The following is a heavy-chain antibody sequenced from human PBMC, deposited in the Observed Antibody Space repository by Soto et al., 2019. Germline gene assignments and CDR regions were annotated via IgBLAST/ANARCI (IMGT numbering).Heavy chain of an antibody. CDR1: GYTFTSYG. CDR3: ARDGGYYDFWSGYNNWFDP. J-gene: IGHJ5*02. Sequence: ASVKVSCKASGYTFTSYGISWVRQAPGQGLEWMGWISAYNGNTNYAQKLQGRVTMTTDTSTSTAYMELRSLRSDDTAVYYCARDGGYYDFWSGYNNWFDPWGQGTLVTVSS. D-gene: IGHD3-3*01. CDR2: ISAYNGNT. V-gene: IGHV1-18*01.